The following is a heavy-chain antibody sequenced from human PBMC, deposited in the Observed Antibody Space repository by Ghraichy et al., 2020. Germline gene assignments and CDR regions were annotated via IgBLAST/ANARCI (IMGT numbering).Heavy chain of an antibody. CDR3: ARDPNYYGHKPRAFDI. D-gene: IGHD3-10*01. CDR1: GFTFSDYY. J-gene: IGHJ3*02. Sequence: GESLNISCAASGFTFSDYYMSWIRQAPGKGLEWVSYISSSSSYTNYADSVKGRFTISRDNAKNSLYLQMNSLRAEDTAVYYCARDPNYYGHKPRAFDIWGQGTMVTVSS. V-gene: IGHV3-11*06. CDR2: ISSSSSYT.